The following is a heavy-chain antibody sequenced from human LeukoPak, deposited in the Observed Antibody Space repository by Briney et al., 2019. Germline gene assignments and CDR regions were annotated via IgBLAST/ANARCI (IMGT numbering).Heavy chain of an antibody. D-gene: IGHD4-17*01. V-gene: IGHV3-73*01. J-gene: IGHJ5*02. CDR2: IRSKANSYAT. CDR3: TASVPTGP. Sequence: GGSLRLSCAASGFTFSGSAMQPPRQASGKGLEWVGRIRSKANSYATAYAASVKGRFTISRVDSKNTAYLQMNSLKTEDTAVYYCTASVPTGPWGQGTLVTVSS. CDR1: GFTFSGSA.